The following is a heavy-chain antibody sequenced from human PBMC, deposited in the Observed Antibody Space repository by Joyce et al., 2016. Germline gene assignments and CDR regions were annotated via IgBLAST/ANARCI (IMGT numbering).Heavy chain of an antibody. CDR2: INPNSGGT. CDR1: GYTFTDYY. V-gene: IGHV1-2*02. Sequence: QVQLVQSGAEVRKPGASVKVSCKASGYTFTDYYMHWVRQAPGQGLEWMGRINPNSGGTKYAQKFQGRVTLTRDTSISTAEMEVSRLRSDDTAVYFCARDFGWAVADTRGDYWGQGTLVTVSS. D-gene: IGHD6-19*01. CDR3: ARDFGWAVADTRGDY. J-gene: IGHJ4*02.